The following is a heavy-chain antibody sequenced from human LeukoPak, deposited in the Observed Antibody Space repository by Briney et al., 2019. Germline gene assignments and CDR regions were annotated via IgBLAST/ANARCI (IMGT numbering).Heavy chain of an antibody. CDR1: GFTVSSNY. CDR2: IYSGGST. CDR3: ARANLEGYDYGGNPRWFDP. V-gene: IGHV3-53*01. Sequence: PGGSLRLSCGASGFTVSSNYMSWVRQAPGKGLEWVSVIYSGGSTYYADSVKGRFTISRDNSKNTLYLQMNSLRAEDTAVYYCARANLEGYDYGGNPRWFDPWGQGTLVTVSS. D-gene: IGHD4-23*01. J-gene: IGHJ5*02.